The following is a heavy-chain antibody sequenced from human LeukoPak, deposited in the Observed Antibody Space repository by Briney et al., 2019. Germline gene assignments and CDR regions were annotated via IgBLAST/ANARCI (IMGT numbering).Heavy chain of an antibody. CDR2: IIPILGIA. J-gene: IGHJ6*02. CDR3: ASLPGYYYYGMDV. Sequence: SVKVSCKASGGTFSSYAISWVRQAPGQGLEWTGRIIPILGIANYAQKFQGRVTITADKSTSTAYMELSSLRSEDTAVYYCASLPGYYYYGMDVWGQGTTVTVSS. V-gene: IGHV1-69*04. CDR1: GGTFSSYA.